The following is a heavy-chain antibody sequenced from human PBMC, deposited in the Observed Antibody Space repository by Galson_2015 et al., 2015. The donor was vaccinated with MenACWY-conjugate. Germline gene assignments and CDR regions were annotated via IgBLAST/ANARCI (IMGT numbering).Heavy chain of an antibody. D-gene: IGHD2-15*01. J-gene: IGHJ4*02. V-gene: IGHV3-23*01. CDR2: LSDSGGHT. Sequence: SLRLSCAASGFTFSSFAMSWVRQAPGKGLEWVSALSDSGGHTHHADPAQGRVPISPDNPMRTLYLQMNSLRAEDTAVYYCAKVAGYCSDDTCYSDYWGQGTLVTVSS. CDR1: GFTFSSFA. CDR3: AKVAGYCSDDTCYSDY.